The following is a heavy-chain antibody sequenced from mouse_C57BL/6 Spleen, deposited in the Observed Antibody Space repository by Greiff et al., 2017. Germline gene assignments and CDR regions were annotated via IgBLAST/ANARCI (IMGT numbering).Heavy chain of an antibody. D-gene: IGHD1-1*01. Sequence: QVQLKESGPELVKPGASVKISCKASGYAFSSSWMNWVKQRPGKGLEWIGRIYPGDGDTNYNGKFKGKATLTADKSSSTAYMQLSSLTSEDSAVYFCAKFITAVGWYLDVWGTGTTVTVSS. CDR1: GYAFSSSW. V-gene: IGHV1-82*01. CDR3: AKFITAVGWYLDV. J-gene: IGHJ1*03. CDR2: IYPGDGDT.